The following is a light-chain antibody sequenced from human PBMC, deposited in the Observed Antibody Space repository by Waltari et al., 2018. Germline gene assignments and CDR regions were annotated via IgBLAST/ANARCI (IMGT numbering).Light chain of an antibody. CDR2: DAS. J-gene: IGKJ4*01. CDR1: QSVNTY. Sequence: EIVLTQSPATLSLSPGESVTLSCRASQSVNTYLAWYQQKPGQAPRLLIYDASNRATGIPARFVGSGSGTDFTLTISSLEAEDFAVYYCQERSNWPGGSFGGGTKVDIK. CDR3: QERSNWPGGS. V-gene: IGKV3-11*01.